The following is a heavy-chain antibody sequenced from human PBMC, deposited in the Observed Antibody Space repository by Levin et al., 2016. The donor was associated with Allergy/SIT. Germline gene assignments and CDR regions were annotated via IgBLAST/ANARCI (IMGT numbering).Heavy chain of an antibody. Sequence: VRQAPGKGLEWVAVISYDGSNKYYADSVKGRFTISRDNSKNTLYLQMNSLRAEDTAVYYCAKDSQKDHLRLLWFGESGGSFDYWGQGTLVTVSS. V-gene: IGHV3-30*18. CDR3: AKDSQKDHLRLLWFGESGGSFDY. D-gene: IGHD3-10*01. J-gene: IGHJ4*02. CDR2: ISYDGSNK.